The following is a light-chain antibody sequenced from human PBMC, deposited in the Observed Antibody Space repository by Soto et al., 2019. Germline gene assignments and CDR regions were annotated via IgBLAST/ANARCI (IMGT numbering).Light chain of an antibody. V-gene: IGLV2-14*01. CDR2: EVS. CDR1: SSDVGGYNY. Sequence: QSALTQPASVSGSPGQSITISCTGTSSDVGGYNYVSWYQQHPGKAPKLMIYEVSNRPSGISNRFSGSKSGNTASLTISGLQVEDEADYYCSSYTSSSPHVFGTGTKLTVL. J-gene: IGLJ1*01. CDR3: SSYTSSSPHV.